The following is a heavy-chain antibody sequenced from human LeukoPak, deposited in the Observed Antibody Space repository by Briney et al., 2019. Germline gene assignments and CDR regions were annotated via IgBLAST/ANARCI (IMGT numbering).Heavy chain of an antibody. CDR3: ARDPPPSIHDYGGNENY. D-gene: IGHD4-23*01. J-gene: IGHJ4*02. CDR1: GGSLSGYY. Sequence: SETLSLTCAVYGGSLSGYYWSWIRQPPGKGLEWIGEINHSGSTNYNPSLKSRVTISVDTSKNQFSLKLSSVAAADTAVYYCARDPPPSIHDYGGNENYWGQGTLVTVSS. V-gene: IGHV4-34*01. CDR2: INHSGST.